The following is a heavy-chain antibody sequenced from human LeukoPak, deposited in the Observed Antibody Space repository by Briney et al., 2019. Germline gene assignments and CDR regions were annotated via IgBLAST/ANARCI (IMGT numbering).Heavy chain of an antibody. D-gene: IGHD1-26*01. CDR2: IKPDGSDK. Sequence: GGSLRLSCAASGFTFSNNWMNWVRQAPGKGLEWVANIKPDGSDKYYVDSVKGRFTISRDNAKNSLSLQMNSLRVEDTAVYYCTGVSLGANGDYWGQGTLVTASS. V-gene: IGHV3-7*03. J-gene: IGHJ4*02. CDR1: GFTFSNNW. CDR3: TGVSLGANGDY.